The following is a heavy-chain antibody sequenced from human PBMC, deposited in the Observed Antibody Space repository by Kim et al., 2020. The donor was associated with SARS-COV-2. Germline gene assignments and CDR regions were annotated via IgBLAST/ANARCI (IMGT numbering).Heavy chain of an antibody. CDR3: VKDRDDYGDYAFDY. V-gene: IGHV3-23*01. D-gene: IGHD4-17*01. CDR2: IRHSADDT. CDR1: GFTFSIYV. Sequence: GGSLRLSCAASGFTFSIYVMSWVRQAPGKGLEWVSGIRHSADDTYYADSVKGRFTISRDNSKNTLYLHMNSLRAEDTAVYYCVKDRDDYGDYAFDYWGQGPLVTVSS. J-gene: IGHJ4*02.